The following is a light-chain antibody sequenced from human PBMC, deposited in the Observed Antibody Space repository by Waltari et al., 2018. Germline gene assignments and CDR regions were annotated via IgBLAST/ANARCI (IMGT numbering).Light chain of an antibody. CDR3: QSYDTSLSGWM. J-gene: IGLJ3*02. Sequence: QTVLTQPPSVSGAPGQRVTISCTGSSSNIGSGYDVQWYQHLPGTAPKLLIYGNINRPSGVPDRFSGSKSGASASLAITGLQVDDEADYYCQSYDTSLSGWMFGGRTKLTVL. CDR2: GNI. CDR1: SSNIGSGYD. V-gene: IGLV1-40*01.